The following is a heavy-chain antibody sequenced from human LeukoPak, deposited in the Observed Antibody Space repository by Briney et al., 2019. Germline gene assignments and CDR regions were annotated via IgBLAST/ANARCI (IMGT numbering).Heavy chain of an antibody. J-gene: IGHJ4*02. CDR2: IYYSGST. D-gene: IGHD6-19*01. Sequence: SETLSLTCTVSGGSISSSSYYWGWIRQPPGKGLEWIGSIYYSGSTYYNPSLKSRVTISVDTSKNQFSLKLSSVTAADTAVYYCARTQWLFAFDYWGQGTLVTVSS. CDR1: GGSISSSSYY. V-gene: IGHV4-39*07. CDR3: ARTQWLFAFDY.